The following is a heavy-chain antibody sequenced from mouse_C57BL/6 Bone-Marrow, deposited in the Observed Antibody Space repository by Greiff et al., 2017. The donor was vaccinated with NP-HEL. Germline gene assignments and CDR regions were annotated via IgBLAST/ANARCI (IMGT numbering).Heavy chain of an antibody. Sequence: VQLQQSGAELARPGASVKMSCKASGYTFTSYTMHWVKQRPGQGLEWIGYINPSSGYTKYNQKLKDKATLTADKSYSTAYMQMSSLTSEDSAVYYCASWETGRYWRPGPTLTVSS. V-gene: IGHV1-4*01. CDR1: GYTFTSYT. CDR2: INPSSGYT. J-gene: IGHJ2*01. D-gene: IGHD4-1*01. CDR3: ASWETGRY.